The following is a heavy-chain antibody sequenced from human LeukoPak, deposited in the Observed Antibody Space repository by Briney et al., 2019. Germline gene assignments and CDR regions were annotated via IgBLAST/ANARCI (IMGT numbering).Heavy chain of an antibody. CDR1: GGSISSGGYY. V-gene: IGHV4-31*03. D-gene: IGHD6-6*01. CDR2: IYYSGST. CDR3: ARHDAGIAARPFDN. J-gene: IGHJ4*02. Sequence: SQTLSLTCTVSGGSISSGGYYWSWIRQHPGKGLEWIGYIYYSGSTYYNPSLKSRVTISVDTFKNQFSLKLSSVTAADTAVYYCARHDAGIAARPFDNWGQGTLVTVSS.